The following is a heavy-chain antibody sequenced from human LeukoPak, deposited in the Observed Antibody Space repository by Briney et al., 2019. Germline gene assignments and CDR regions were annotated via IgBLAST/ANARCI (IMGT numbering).Heavy chain of an antibody. V-gene: IGHV1-69*06. Sequence: SVKVSCTASGGTFSSYAFSWVRQAPGQGLEWMGGIIPIFGTTNYPQKFQGRVTITADKSTSTAYMELSSLRFDDTAVYYCGRTGGIVVASLNWFDPWGQGTLVTVSS. J-gene: IGHJ5*02. CDR1: GGTFSSYA. CDR2: IIPIFGTT. D-gene: IGHD2-15*01. CDR3: GRTGGIVVASLNWFDP.